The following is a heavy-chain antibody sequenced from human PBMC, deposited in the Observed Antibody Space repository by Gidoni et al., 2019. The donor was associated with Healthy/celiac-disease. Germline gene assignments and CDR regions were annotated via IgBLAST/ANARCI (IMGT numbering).Heavy chain of an antibody. V-gene: IGHV3-21*01. D-gene: IGHD2-2*01. CDR1: GFTFSSYS. Sequence: EVQLVESGGGLVKPGGSLRLSCAASGFTFSSYSMTWVRQAPGKGLEWVSSISSSSSYIYYADSVKGRFTISRDNAKNSLYLQMNSLRAEDTAVYYCARGPCSSTSCYPKTPDAFDIWGQGTMVTVSS. CDR2: ISSSSSYI. J-gene: IGHJ3*02. CDR3: ARGPCSSTSCYPKTPDAFDI.